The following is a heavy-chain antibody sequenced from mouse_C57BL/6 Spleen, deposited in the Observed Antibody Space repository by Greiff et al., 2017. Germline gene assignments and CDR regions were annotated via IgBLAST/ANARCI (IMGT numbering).Heavy chain of an antibody. CDR2: IDPSDSYT. CDR3: AGYGSSYGVDY. D-gene: IGHD1-1*01. CDR1: GYTFTSYW. V-gene: IGHV1-59*01. Sequence: QVQLQQPGAELVRPGTSVKLSCKASGYTFTSYWMHWVKQRPGQGLEWIGVIDPSDSYTNYNQKFKGKATLTVDTSSSTAYMQLSSLTSEDSAVYYCAGYGSSYGVDYWGQGTTLTVSS. J-gene: IGHJ2*01.